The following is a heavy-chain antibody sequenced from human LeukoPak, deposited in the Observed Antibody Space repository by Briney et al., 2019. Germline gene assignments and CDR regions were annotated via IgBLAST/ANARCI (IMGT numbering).Heavy chain of an antibody. Sequence: GGSLRLSCAASGFTFSSYAMHWVRQAPGRGLEWVALISYDGSNKYYADSVKGRFTISRDNSKNTLYLQMNSLRAEDTAVYYCAKGDGSGYLFDYWGQGTLVTVSS. CDR1: GFTFSSYA. J-gene: IGHJ4*02. CDR3: AKGDGSGYLFDY. D-gene: IGHD3-10*01. V-gene: IGHV3-30-3*01. CDR2: ISYDGSNK.